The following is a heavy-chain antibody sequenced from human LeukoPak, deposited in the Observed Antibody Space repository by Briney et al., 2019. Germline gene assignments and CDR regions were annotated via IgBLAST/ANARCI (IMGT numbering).Heavy chain of an antibody. CDR1: GFTFSSYG. J-gene: IGHJ4*02. V-gene: IGHV3-33*06. Sequence: GGSLRLSCAASGFTFSSYGMHWVRQAPGKGLEWAAVIWYDGSNKYYADSVKGRFTISRDNSKNTLYLQVNSLRAEDTAVYYCAKDYDNSGYYYDYWGQGTLVTVSS. CDR3: AKDYDNSGYYYDY. D-gene: IGHD3-22*01. CDR2: IWYDGSNK.